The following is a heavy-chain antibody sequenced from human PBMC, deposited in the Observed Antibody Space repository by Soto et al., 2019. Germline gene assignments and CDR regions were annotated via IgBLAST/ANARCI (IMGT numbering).Heavy chain of an antibody. J-gene: IGHJ4*02. CDR1: GFTVSTYG. CDR3: TGEVASGY. V-gene: IGHV3-30*03. CDR2: ISRDGGTK. D-gene: IGHD2-8*02. Sequence: QVQLVESGGGVVQPGRSLRLSCAASGFTVSTYGMHWVRQAPGKGLEWVAVISRDGGTKYYADSVKGRFTISRDNSRNTLFLEMNSLRGDDRAGYYCTGEVASGYWGQGTLVTVSS.